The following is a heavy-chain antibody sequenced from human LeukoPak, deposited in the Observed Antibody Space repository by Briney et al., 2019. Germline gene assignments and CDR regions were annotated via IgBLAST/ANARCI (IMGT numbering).Heavy chain of an antibody. Sequence: GGSLRLSCAASGFTFSSYAMSWVRQAPGKGLEWVSAISGSGGSTYYADSVKGRFTISRDNSKNTLYLQMNSLRAEDTAVYYCAKQPAMAPATKVGYYMDVWGKGTTVTVSS. CDR1: GFTFSSYA. J-gene: IGHJ6*03. D-gene: IGHD5-18*01. V-gene: IGHV3-23*01. CDR3: AKQPAMAPATKVGYYMDV. CDR2: ISGSGGST.